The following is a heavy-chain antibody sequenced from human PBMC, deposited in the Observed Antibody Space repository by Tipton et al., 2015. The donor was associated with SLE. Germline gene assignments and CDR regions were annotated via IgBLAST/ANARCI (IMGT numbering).Heavy chain of an antibody. D-gene: IGHD6-13*01. V-gene: IGHV4-39*01. CDR3: ARHGPVPGSSRGGAFDI. Sequence: TLSLTCTVSGGSISSSSYYWGWIRQPPGKGLEWIGSIYYSGSTYYNPSLKSRVTISVDTSKNQFSLKLSSVTAADTAVYYCARHGPVPGSSRGGAFDIWGQGTMVTVSS. CDR2: IYYSGST. J-gene: IGHJ3*02. CDR1: GGSISSSSYY.